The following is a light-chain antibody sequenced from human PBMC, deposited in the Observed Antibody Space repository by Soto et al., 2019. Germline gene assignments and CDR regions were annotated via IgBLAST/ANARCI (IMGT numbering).Light chain of an antibody. CDR1: QNISPY. Sequence: DIQMTQSPSSLSASVGDRVSITCRASQNISPYLNWYQQKPGKAPKLLIYATSNLQSGVPSRFSGGGSGTDFTLTISSLQPDDSATYYCQQYVSYSSFGPGTKVDIK. V-gene: IGKV1-39*01. CDR3: QQYVSYSS. J-gene: IGKJ3*01. CDR2: ATS.